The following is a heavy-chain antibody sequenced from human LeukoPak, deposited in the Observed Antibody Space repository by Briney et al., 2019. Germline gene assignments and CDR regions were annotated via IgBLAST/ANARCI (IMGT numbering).Heavy chain of an antibody. CDR2: ISGSGGST. CDR1: GFTFSSYA. CDR3: AKVRVTAAVSGFDY. D-gene: IGHD3-10*01. J-gene: IGHJ4*02. V-gene: IGHV3-23*01. Sequence: HPGGSLRLSCAASGFTFSSYAMSWVRQAPGKGLEWVSAISGSGGSTYYADSVKGRFAISRDNSKNTLYLQMNSLRAEDTAVYYCAKVRVTAAVSGFDYWGQGTLVTVSP.